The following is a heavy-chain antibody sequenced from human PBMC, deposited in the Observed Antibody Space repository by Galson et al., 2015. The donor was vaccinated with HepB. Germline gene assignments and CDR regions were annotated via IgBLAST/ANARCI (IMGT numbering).Heavy chain of an antibody. J-gene: IGHJ3*02. CDR3: ARDQGQTYYYDSSGYPAPGPPHGNAFDI. CDR1: GYTFTSYA. D-gene: IGHD3-22*01. Sequence: SVKVSCKASGYTFTSYAMHWVRQAPGQRLEWMGWINAGNGNTKYSQKFQGRVTITRDTSASTAYMELSSLRSEDTAVYYCARDQGQTYYYDSSGYPAPGPPHGNAFDIWGQGTMVTVSS. V-gene: IGHV1-3*01. CDR2: INAGNGNT.